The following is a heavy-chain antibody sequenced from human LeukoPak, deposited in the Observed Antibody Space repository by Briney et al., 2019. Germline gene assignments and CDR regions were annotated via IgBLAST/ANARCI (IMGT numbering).Heavy chain of an antibody. CDR1: GGSISSGGYS. J-gene: IGHJ6*02. CDR3: ATSGGSDYYYGMDV. D-gene: IGHD4-23*01. CDR2: IYHSGST. V-gene: IGHV4-30-2*01. Sequence: SQTLSLTCAVSGGSISSGGYSWSWIRQPPGTGLGWIGYIYHSGSTYYNPSLKSRVTISVDRSKNQFSLKLSSVTAADTAVYYCATSGGSDYYYGMDVWGQGTTVTVSS.